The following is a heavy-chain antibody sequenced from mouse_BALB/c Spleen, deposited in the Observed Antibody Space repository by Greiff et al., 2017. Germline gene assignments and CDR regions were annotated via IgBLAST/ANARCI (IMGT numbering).Heavy chain of an antibody. V-gene: IGHV5-17*02. CDR1: GFTFSSSG. CDR3: ARFYDYDGYCDY. Sequence: DVKLVESGGGLVQPGGSRKLSCAASGFTFSSSGMHWVRQAPEKGLEWVAYISSGSSTIYYADTVKGRFTISRDNPKNTLFLQMTSLRSEDTAMYYCARFYDYDGYCDYWGQGTTLTVSS. J-gene: IGHJ2*01. CDR2: ISSGSSTI. D-gene: IGHD2-4*01.